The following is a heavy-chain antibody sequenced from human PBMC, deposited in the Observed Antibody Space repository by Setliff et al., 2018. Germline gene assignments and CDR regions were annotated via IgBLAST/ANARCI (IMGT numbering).Heavy chain of an antibody. J-gene: IGHJ4*02. V-gene: IGHV4-34*01. CDR3: ARGLNYYDSSGYYPSKTYYFDY. D-gene: IGHD3-22*01. Sequence: PSETLSLTCAVYGGSFSGYYWSWIRQPPGKGLEWIGEINHSGSATYSPSLKSRVTISVDTSKNQFSLKLSSVTAADTAVYYCARGLNYYDSSGYYPSKTYYFDYWGQGTLVTVSS. CDR1: GGSFSGYY. CDR2: INHSGSA.